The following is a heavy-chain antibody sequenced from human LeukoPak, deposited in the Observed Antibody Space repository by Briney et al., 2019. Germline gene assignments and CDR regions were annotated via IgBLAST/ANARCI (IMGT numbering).Heavy chain of an antibody. CDR1: GFTFISYA. D-gene: IGHD1-7*01. Sequence: PGGSLRLSCAASGFTFISYAMHWVRQAPGKGLEWVAVISYDGSNKYYADSVKGRFTISRDNSKNTLYLQMNSLRAEDTAVYYCASSETGTTGGYYGMDVWGQETTVTVSS. CDR2: ISYDGSNK. CDR3: ASSETGTTGGYYGMDV. J-gene: IGHJ6*02. V-gene: IGHV3-30-3*01.